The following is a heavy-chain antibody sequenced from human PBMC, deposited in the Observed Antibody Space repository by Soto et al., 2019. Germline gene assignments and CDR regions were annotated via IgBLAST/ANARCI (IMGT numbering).Heavy chain of an antibody. V-gene: IGHV3-74*01. CDR1: GFTFSSYW. CDR2: INPDGSAT. J-gene: IGHJ4*02. D-gene: IGHD5-18*01. CDR3: GRGGSDSPMAPGY. Sequence: GGSLRLSXAASGFTFSSYWMHWVRQAPGKGLVWVSRINPDGSATNYADSVKGRFTISRDSAKNTLYLQMNSLRAEDTAAFYCGRGGSDSPMAPGYWGQGTLVTVSS.